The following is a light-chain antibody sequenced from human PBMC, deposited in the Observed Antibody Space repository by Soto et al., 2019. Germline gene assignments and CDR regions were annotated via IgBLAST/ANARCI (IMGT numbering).Light chain of an antibody. Sequence: QSVLAQPPSGPEAPRKRVTISVSGGSSNIGNNAVNWYQQLPGKAPNLLIYYDDLLPSGVSDRFSGSKSGTSASLAISGLQSEDEADYYCAAWDDSLNGPVFGGGTKVTVL. J-gene: IGLJ2*01. CDR3: AAWDDSLNGPV. CDR2: YDD. V-gene: IGLV1-36*01. CDR1: SSNIGNNA.